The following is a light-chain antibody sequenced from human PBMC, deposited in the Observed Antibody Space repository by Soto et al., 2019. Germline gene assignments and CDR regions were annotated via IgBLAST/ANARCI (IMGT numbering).Light chain of an antibody. CDR3: SSFTTSSSLYV. CDR2: EVS. J-gene: IGLJ1*01. V-gene: IGLV2-14*01. CDR1: SIDVGSYNY. Sequence: QSALTQPASVSGSPGQSITISCTGTSIDVGSYNYVSWYQQHPGKAPKLMIYEVSNRPSGVSNRFSGSKSGSTASLTISGLQAEDEADYYCSSFTTSSSLYVFGSGTKPTVL.